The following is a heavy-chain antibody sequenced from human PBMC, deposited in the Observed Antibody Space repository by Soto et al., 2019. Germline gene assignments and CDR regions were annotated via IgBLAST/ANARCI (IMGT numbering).Heavy chain of an antibody. J-gene: IGHJ6*02. CDR3: VKDRDSNSWPSRDV. V-gene: IGHV1-18*01. D-gene: IGHD3-22*01. CDR1: GYTFTRNG. Sequence: RASVKVSCKTSGYTFTRNGISWVRQAPGQGLEWMGWISPKSGSKKYAQKFQGRVIMTTDTSTSTAYMELRSLRCDDTAVYYCVKDRDSNSWPSRDVWGPGTTVTVSS. CDR2: ISPKSGSK.